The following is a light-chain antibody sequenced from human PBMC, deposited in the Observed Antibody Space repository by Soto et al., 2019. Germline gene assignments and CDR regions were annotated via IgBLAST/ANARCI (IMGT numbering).Light chain of an antibody. J-gene: IGLJ1*01. Sequence: QSALTQPASVSGSPGQSITISCTGTSSDVGAYNFVSWYQHHPGRAPKLIIYEVTIRPSGVSNRFSGSKSGNTASLTISGLQAEDEADYYCGSWDSSLSAYVFGTGTKLTVL. V-gene: IGLV2-14*01. CDR2: EVT. CDR1: SSDVGAYNF. CDR3: GSWDSSLSAYV.